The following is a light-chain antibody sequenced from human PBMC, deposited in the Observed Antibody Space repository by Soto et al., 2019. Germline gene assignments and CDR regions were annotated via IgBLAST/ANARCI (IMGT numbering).Light chain of an antibody. CDR1: QTVRSGY. CDR3: QQYGTSPWT. Sequence: EIVLTQSPCTLSFSPWDRSTLSCRASQTVRSGYLAWYQQRSGQPPRLLIYGASSRATDIPDRFSGSGSETDFSLTISSLEPEDFAVYYCQQYGTSPWTFGQGTKVDIK. V-gene: IGKV3-20*01. CDR2: GAS. J-gene: IGKJ1*01.